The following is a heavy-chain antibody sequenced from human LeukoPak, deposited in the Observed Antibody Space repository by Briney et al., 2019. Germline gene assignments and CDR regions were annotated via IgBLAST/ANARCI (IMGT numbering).Heavy chain of an antibody. J-gene: IGHJ6*02. D-gene: IGHD5-18*01. V-gene: IGHV3-30*18. CDR3: AKDLSGYSYGYRAYYYGMDV. CDR2: ISYDGSNK. Sequence: GRSLRLSCAASGFTFSSDGMHWVRQAPGKGLEWVAVISYDGSNKYYADSVKGRFTISRDNSKNTLYLQMNSLRAEDTAVYYCAKDLSGYSYGYRAYYYGMDVWGQGTTVTVSS. CDR1: GFTFSSDG.